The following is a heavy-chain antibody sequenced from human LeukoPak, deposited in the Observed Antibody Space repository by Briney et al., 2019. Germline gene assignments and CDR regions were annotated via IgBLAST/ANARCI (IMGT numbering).Heavy chain of an antibody. Sequence: TGGSLTLSCAASGFTFSSYAMNWVRQAPGKGLEWVSTISGTGDTTHFADSVKGRFTISRDNSKNTLYLQMNSLRAEDTAVYYCAKDLLGWNGGVSDYWGQGTLVTVSS. D-gene: IGHD3-16*01. V-gene: IGHV3-23*01. J-gene: IGHJ4*02. CDR2: ISGTGDTT. CDR1: GFTFSSYA. CDR3: AKDLLGWNGGVSDY.